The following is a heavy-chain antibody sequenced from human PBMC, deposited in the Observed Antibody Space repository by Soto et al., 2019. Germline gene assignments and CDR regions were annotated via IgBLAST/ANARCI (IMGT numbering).Heavy chain of an antibody. CDR2: IYYDGSNK. J-gene: IGHJ4*02. CDR1: GFTFSSYG. Sequence: SGFTFSSYGMHWVRQAPGKGLEWVAVIYYDGSNKYYADSVKGRFTISRDNSKNTLYLQMNSLRAEDTALYYCARAQYSSSWYPFDYWGQGTLVTVS. V-gene: IGHV3-33*01. D-gene: IGHD6-13*01. CDR3: ARAQYSSSWYPFDY.